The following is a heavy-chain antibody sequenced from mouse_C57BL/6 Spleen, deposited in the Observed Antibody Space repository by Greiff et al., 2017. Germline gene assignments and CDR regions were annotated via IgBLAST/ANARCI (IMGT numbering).Heavy chain of an antibody. J-gene: IGHJ2*01. CDR1: GYAFSSSW. Sequence: VQLQQSGPELVKPGASVKISCKASGYAFSSSWMNWVKQRPGKGLEWIGRIYPGDGDTNYNGKFKGKATLTADKSSSTAYMQLSSLTSEDSAVYFCARSGLRLGADYCDYWGQGTTLTVSS. V-gene: IGHV1-82*01. CDR2: IYPGDGDT. D-gene: IGHD2-4*01. CDR3: ARSGLRLGADYCDY.